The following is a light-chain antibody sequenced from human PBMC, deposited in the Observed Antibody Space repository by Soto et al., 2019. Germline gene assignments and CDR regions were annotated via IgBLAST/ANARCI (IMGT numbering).Light chain of an antibody. CDR3: STWDDTLKGPV. Sequence: QSVLTQPPSASGTPGQRVTISCSGTSSSFGNNRVNWYQQIPGTAPKLLIYSNIQRPSGVPDRFSGSKSGTSASLAITRLQSEDEADYYCSTWDDTLKGPVFGGGTKLTVL. J-gene: IGLJ3*02. V-gene: IGLV1-44*01. CDR2: SNI. CDR1: SSSFGNNR.